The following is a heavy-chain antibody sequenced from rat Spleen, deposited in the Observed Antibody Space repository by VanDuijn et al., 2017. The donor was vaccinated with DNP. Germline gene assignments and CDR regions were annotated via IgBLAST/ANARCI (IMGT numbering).Heavy chain of an antibody. D-gene: IGHD1-12*02. V-gene: IGHV5-19*01. CDR2: ISPSGGST. Sequence: EVLLVESGGGLVQPGRSLKLSCAASGFTFSNYGMHWIRQAPTKGLEWVASISPSGGSTYYRDSVKGRFTISRDNAKSTLYLQMDSLRSEDTATYYCATDCDNGTYYSAYYFDFWGQGVMVTVSS. CDR3: ATDCDNGTYYSAYYFDF. J-gene: IGHJ2*01. CDR1: GFTFSNYG.